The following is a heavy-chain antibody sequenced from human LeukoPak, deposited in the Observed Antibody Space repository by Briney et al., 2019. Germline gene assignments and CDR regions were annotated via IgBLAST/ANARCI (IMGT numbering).Heavy chain of an antibody. CDR1: GYTFTGYY. CDR3: AREVSSSWGLGMDV. CDR2: INAYSGNT. D-gene: IGHD6-13*01. J-gene: IGHJ6*02. V-gene: IGHV1-18*04. Sequence: GASVKVSCKASGYTFTGYYMHWVRQAPGQGLEWMGWINAYSGNTDYAQRLQGRVAMTTHTSTSTVYMELRSLRSDDTAMYYCAREVSSSWGLGMDVWGQGTTVTVSS.